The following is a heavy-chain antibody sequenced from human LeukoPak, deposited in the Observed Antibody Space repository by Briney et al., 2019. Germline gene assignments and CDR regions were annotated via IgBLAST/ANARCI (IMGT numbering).Heavy chain of an antibody. Sequence: SETLSLTCAVYGGSFSDSYWSWIRQPPGEGLEWVGEISHSGDTNYNPSLKSRVTISVDTSKNQFSLNLSSVTAADTAMYYCARGSNSVAYWGQGTLVTVSS. CDR2: ISHSGDT. D-gene: IGHD4-23*01. J-gene: IGHJ4*02. CDR3: ARGSNSVAY. V-gene: IGHV4-34*01. CDR1: GGSFSDSY.